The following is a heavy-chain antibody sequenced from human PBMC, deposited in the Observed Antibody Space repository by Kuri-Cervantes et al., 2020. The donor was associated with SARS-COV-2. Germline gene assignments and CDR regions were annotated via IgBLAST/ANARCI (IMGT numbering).Heavy chain of an antibody. CDR1: GFIFSSYS. V-gene: IGHV3-21*01. CDR2: ISSSSSYI. CDR3: ARRGSSWDY. Sequence: ETLSLTCAASGFIFSSYSMNWVRQAPGKGLEWVSSISSSSSYIYYADSVKGRFTISRDNAKNSLYLQMNSLRAEDTAVYYCARRGSSWDYWGRGTLVTVSS. D-gene: IGHD6-13*01. J-gene: IGHJ4*02.